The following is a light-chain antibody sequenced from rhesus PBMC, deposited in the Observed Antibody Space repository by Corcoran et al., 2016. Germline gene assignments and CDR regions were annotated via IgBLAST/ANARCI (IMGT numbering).Light chain of an antibody. CDR1: QSISSW. CDR3: QQGYSTPHS. J-gene: IGKJ2*01. CDR2: EAS. Sequence: DIQMTQSPSSLSASVGDTVTITCRASQSISSWLDWYQQKPGKAPKLLIYEASSFQSGVPSRFSGSGSGTDFTLTISTLQPEDFATYYCQQGYSTPHSFGQGTKVEIK. V-gene: IGKV1-22*01.